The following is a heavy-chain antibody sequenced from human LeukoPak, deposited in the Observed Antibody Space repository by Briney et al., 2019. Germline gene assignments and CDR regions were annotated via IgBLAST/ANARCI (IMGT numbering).Heavy chain of an antibody. D-gene: IGHD3-9*01. J-gene: IGHJ6*03. V-gene: IGHV3-23*01. Sequence: GGSLRLSCVASGFTFSTYGMSWVRQAPGKGLEWVSAISGSGGSTYYADSVKGRFTISRDNSKNTLYLQMNSLRAEDTAVYYCAKDGGEYYDILTGYYPRLYYMDVWGKGSTVTISS. CDR1: GFTFSTYG. CDR3: AKDGGEYYDILTGYYPRLYYMDV. CDR2: ISGSGGST.